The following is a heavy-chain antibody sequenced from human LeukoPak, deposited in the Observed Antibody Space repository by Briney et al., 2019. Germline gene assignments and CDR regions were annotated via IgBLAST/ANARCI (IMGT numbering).Heavy chain of an antibody. J-gene: IGHJ6*02. V-gene: IGHV3-9*01. CDR2: ISWNSGSI. CDR1: GFTFDDYA. Sequence: GGSLRLSCAASGFTFDDYAMHWVRQAPGKGLEWVSGISWNSGSIGYADSVKGRFTISRDNAKNSLYLQMNSLRAEDTALYYCAKDKGPKPYYYGMDVWGQGTTVTVSS. CDR3: AKDKGPKPYYYGMDV.